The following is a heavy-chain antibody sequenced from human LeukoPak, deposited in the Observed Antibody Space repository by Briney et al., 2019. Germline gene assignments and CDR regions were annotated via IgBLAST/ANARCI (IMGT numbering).Heavy chain of an antibody. Sequence: SETLSLTCAVYGGSFSGYYWSWIRQLPGKGLEWIGEINHSGSTNYNPSLKSRVTISVDTSKNQFSLKLSSVTAADTAVYYCARDGGYSGYDVIYRGMDVWGKGTTVTVSS. D-gene: IGHD5-12*01. J-gene: IGHJ6*04. CDR2: INHSGST. CDR1: GGSFSGYY. V-gene: IGHV4-34*01. CDR3: ARDGGYSGYDVIYRGMDV.